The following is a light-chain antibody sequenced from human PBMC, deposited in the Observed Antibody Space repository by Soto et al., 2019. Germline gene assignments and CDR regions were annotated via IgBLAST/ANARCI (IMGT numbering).Light chain of an antibody. CDR2: DVT. J-gene: IGLJ1*01. CDR3: CSYAGSPRYG. CDR1: NSDVGAYNY. Sequence: QSALTQPRSVSGSPGQSVTISCTGTNSDVGAYNYVSWYQQHPGKAPKVMIYDVTERPSGVPDRFSGSKSGNTASLTISGLQAEDEADYYCCSYAGSPRYGLGTGNKLTVL. V-gene: IGLV2-11*01.